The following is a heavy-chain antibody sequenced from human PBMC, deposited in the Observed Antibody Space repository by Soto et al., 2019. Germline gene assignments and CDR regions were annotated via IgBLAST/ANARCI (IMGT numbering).Heavy chain of an antibody. V-gene: IGHV3-30*18. Sequence: PGGSLRLSCAASGFTFTSYGMHWVRQAPGKGLEWVAVIPSDGTKKSYADSVKGRFTISRDNSKNTLYLQMNSLRVEDTAVFYCAKVVDYYFDSSGFPTQNWFDPWGQGTLVTVAS. CDR3: AKVVDYYFDSSGFPTQNWFDP. D-gene: IGHD3-22*01. CDR1: GFTFTSYG. J-gene: IGHJ5*02. CDR2: IPSDGTKK.